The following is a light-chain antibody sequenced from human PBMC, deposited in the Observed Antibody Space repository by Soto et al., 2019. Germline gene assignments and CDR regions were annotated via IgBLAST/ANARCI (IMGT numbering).Light chain of an antibody. J-gene: IGKJ1*01. CDR1: QSVSSTY. Sequence: ESVLTQSPGTLSLSPGERATLSCRASQSVSSTYLTWYQQKPGQAPRLLIYDASNRATGIPARFSGSGSGTDFTLTISSLEPEDFAVYYCQQRSNWPPWTFGQGTKVDIK. CDR3: QQRSNWPPWT. V-gene: IGKV3-11*01. CDR2: DAS.